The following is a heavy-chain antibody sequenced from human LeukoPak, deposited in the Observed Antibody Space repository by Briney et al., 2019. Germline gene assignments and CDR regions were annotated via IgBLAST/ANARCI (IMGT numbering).Heavy chain of an antibody. J-gene: IGHJ3*02. CDR2: IYSGGST. CDR3: ARDVDRIAGDAFDI. V-gene: IGHV3-53*01. CDR1: GFTVSSNY. Sequence: GGSLRLSCAASGFTVSSNYMSWVRQAPGKGLEWVSVIYSGGSTYYADSVKGRFTISRDNSKNTLYLQMNSLRAEDTAVYYCARDVDRIAGDAFDIWGQGTMVTVSS. D-gene: IGHD6-13*01.